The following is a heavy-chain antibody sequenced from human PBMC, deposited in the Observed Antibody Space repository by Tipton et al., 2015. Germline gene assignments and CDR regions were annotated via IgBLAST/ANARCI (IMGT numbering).Heavy chain of an antibody. J-gene: IGHJ6*02. CDR1: GDSVSSNSAA. V-gene: IGHV6-1*01. D-gene: IGHD3-22*01. CDR3: ARAMSRRHSSGYYYYGMDV. CDR2: TYYRSKWYH. Sequence: GLVKPSQTLSLTCVISGDSVSSNSAAWNWIRQSPSRGLEWLGRTYYRSKWYHDYAVSVKSRIIITPDTSKNQFSLQLNSVTPEDTAVYYCARAMSRRHSSGYYYYGMDVWGQGTTITVSS.